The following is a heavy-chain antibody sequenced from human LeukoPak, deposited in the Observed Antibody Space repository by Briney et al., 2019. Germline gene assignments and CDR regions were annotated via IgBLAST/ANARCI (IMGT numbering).Heavy chain of an antibody. Sequence: GGSLRLSCAASGFTFSSYSMNWVRQAPGKGLECVSSISTSSSNIYYADSVKGRFTISRDNAKNSLYLQMTSLRAEDTAVYYCERKRTGATVFLTGYYKGGDYRDYWGQGTLVTVSS. CDR1: GFTFSSYS. V-gene: IGHV3-21*01. CDR2: ISTSSSNI. D-gene: IGHD3-9*01. J-gene: IGHJ4*02. CDR3: ERKRTGATVFLTGYYKGGDYRDY.